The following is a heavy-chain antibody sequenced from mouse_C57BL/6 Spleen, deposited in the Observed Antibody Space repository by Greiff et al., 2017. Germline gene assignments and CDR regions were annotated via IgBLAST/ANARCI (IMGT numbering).Heavy chain of an antibody. Sequence: EVQLQQSGPELVKPGASVKIPCKASGYTFTDYNMDWVKQSHGKSLEWIGDINPNNGGTIYNQKFKGKATLTVDKSSSTAYMELRSLTSEDTAVYYCARSWTGPYYYAMDYWGQGTSVTVSS. CDR2: INPNNGGT. D-gene: IGHD4-1*01. V-gene: IGHV1-18*01. CDR1: GYTFTDYN. J-gene: IGHJ4*01. CDR3: ARSWTGPYYYAMDY.